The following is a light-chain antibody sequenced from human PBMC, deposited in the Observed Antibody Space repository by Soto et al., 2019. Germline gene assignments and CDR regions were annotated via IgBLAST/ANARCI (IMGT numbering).Light chain of an antibody. CDR2: TNN. J-gene: IGLJ1*01. V-gene: IGLV1-44*01. CDR3: AAWDGSLSGYV. CDR1: SSNIGNNP. Sequence: QSVLTQPPSASGTPGQRVTIPCSGSSSNIGNNPVNWYQQLPGAAPKLLIYTNNQRPSGVPDRFSGSKSGTSASLAITGLQSDDEADYYCAAWDGSLSGYVFGTGTKLTVL.